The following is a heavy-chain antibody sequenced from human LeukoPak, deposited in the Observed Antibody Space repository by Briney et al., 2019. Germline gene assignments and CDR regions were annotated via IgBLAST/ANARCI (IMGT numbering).Heavy chain of an antibody. J-gene: IGHJ2*01. V-gene: IGHV3-48*01. Sequence: GGSLRLSCAASGFVLNKYSLNWVRQAPGKGLEWLSYITSSSSTIYYADSVKGRFTTSRDNAKNTLFLHMNTLRAEDTAIYYCAKDRTVGASYSYFDLWGRGTLVTVSS. D-gene: IGHD1-26*01. CDR1: GFVLNKYS. CDR3: AKDRTVGASYSYFDL. CDR2: ITSSSSTI.